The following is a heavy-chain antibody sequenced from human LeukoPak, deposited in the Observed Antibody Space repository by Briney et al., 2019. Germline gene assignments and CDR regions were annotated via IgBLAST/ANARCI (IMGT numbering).Heavy chain of an antibody. J-gene: IGHJ4*02. CDR1: GYSFTSYW. V-gene: IGHV5-51*01. Sequence: GESLKISCKGSGYSFTSYWIGWVRQLPGKGLEWMGIIYPGDSDTRYSPSFQGQVTISADKSISTAYLQWSSLKASDTAIYYCARQDYYDSSGYYNFDYWGQGTLVTVSS. CDR3: ARQDYYDSSGYYNFDY. D-gene: IGHD3-22*01. CDR2: IYPGDSDT.